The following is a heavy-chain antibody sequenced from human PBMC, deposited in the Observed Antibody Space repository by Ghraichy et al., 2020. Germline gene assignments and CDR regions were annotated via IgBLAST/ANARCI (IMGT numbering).Heavy chain of an antibody. CDR3: AKTTVTTMGDAFNI. CDR2: IYNSGTT. Sequence: SETLSLTCTVSGASISYYYWSWIRQPPGKGLEWIAYIYNSGTTNYNPSLKSRVTISSDTSKNQVSLKVTSVTAADTAIYYCAKTTVTTMGDAFNIWGQGTMVAVSS. CDR1: GASISYYY. V-gene: IGHV4-59*01. D-gene: IGHD4-17*01. J-gene: IGHJ3*02.